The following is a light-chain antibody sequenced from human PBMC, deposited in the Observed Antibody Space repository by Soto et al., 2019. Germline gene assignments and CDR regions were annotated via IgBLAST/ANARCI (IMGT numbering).Light chain of an antibody. CDR2: HAS. V-gene: IGKV1-5*01. Sequence: DIPMTQSPSTLSASVGDRVIITCRASQSISSWLAWYQQKPGKAPNLLIYHASSLENGVPSRFCGSGSETEFTLTISSRQPDDFATYYCQVYYCRSCTFGQGTKVEIK. CDR1: QSISSW. CDR3: QVYYCRSCT. J-gene: IGKJ1*01.